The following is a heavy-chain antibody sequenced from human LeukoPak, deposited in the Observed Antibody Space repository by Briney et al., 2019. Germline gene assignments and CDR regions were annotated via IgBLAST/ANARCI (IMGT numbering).Heavy chain of an antibody. Sequence: PGGSLRLSCAASGFTFSSYGMHWVRQAPGKGLEWVAVISYDGSNKYYADSVKGRFTISRDNSKNMLYLQMNSLRAEDTAVYYYENTNLYDILTGFRRAGFGYWGQGTLVTVSS. CDR3: ENTNLYDILTGFRRAGFGY. CDR2: ISYDGSNK. CDR1: GFTFSSYG. D-gene: IGHD3-9*01. J-gene: IGHJ4*02. V-gene: IGHV3-30*18.